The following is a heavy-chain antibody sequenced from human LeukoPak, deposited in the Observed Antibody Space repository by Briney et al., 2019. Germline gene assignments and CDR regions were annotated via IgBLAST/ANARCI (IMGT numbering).Heavy chain of an antibody. CDR1: GFSFSNND. V-gene: IGHV3-13*01. Sequence: GALRLSCAASGFSFSNNDMHWVRQFSGKGLEWVSGLGVAGDRYYPVSVRGRFTVSRDRAGTYLYLQMNSLSAGDTAVYYCARGHYYGSGGDTFDVWGKGTMVIVSS. CDR2: LGVAGDR. D-gene: IGHD3-10*01. CDR3: ARGHYYGSGGDTFDV. J-gene: IGHJ3*01.